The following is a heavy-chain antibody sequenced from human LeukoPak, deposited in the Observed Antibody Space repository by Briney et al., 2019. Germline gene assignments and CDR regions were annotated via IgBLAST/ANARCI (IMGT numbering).Heavy chain of an antibody. Sequence: GESLKISCKGSGYSFTSYWIGWVRQMPGKGLEWMGIIYPGDSDTRYSPPFQGQVTISADKSISTAYLQWTSLKASDTAMYYCARQLGYCSGGTCYFNYWGQGTLVTVSS. J-gene: IGHJ4*02. V-gene: IGHV5-51*01. CDR3: ARQLGYCSGGTCYFNY. CDR2: IYPGDSDT. CDR1: GYSFTSYW. D-gene: IGHD2-15*01.